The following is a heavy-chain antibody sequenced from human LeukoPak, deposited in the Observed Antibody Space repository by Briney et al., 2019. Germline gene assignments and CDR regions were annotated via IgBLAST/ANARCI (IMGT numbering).Heavy chain of an antibody. Sequence: SETLSLTCAVYGGSFSGYYWSWIRRPPGKGLEWIGEINHSGSTNYNPSLKSRVTISVDTSKNQSSLKLSSVTAADTAVYYCARGLPAAIRYNWFDPWGQGTLVTVSS. D-gene: IGHD2-2*02. V-gene: IGHV4-34*01. J-gene: IGHJ5*02. CDR1: GGSFSGYY. CDR2: INHSGST. CDR3: ARGLPAAIRYNWFDP.